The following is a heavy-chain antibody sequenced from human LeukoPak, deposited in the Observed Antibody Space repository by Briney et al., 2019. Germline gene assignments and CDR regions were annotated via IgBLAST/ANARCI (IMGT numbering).Heavy chain of an antibody. V-gene: IGHV3-7*05. CDR2: IKQDGSEK. J-gene: IGHJ4*02. CDR1: GFILPSYW. D-gene: IGHD4-17*01. Sequence: GRSLRLSCAASGFILPSYWMTWVRQAPGKGLEWVANIKQDGSEKYYVDSVKGRFTISRDNAKNSLYLQMTSLRVEDTAVYYCARGSAMTTVTTYWGQGTLVTVSS. CDR3: ARGSAMTTVTTY.